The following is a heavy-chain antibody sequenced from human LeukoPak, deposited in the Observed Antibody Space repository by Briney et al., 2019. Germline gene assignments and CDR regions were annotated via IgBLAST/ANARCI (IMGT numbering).Heavy chain of an antibody. Sequence: SETLSLTCTVSGGSISSYYWSWIRQPPGKGLEWIGEINHSGSTNYNPSLKSRVTISVDTSKNQFSLKLSSVTAADTAVYYCARIFPDYWGQGTLVTVSS. J-gene: IGHJ4*02. CDR1: GGSISSYY. V-gene: IGHV4-34*01. CDR3: ARIFPDY. CDR2: INHSGST. D-gene: IGHD2-21*01.